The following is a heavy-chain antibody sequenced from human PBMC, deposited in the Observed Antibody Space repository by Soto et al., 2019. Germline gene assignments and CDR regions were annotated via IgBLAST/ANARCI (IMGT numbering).Heavy chain of an antibody. Sequence: QMQLVQSGAEVKKTGSSVTVSCKALGNTFSYRYLHWVRQAPGQALEWMGWITPFSGDVHYAQKFQERVTLTRDRSVNTGYMRMTSLRAKDTAIYFCASGGAGSGPFTWELPDHWGQGTLVTVSS. CDR2: ITPFSGDV. CDR1: GNTFSYRY. CDR3: ASGGAGSGPFTWELPDH. D-gene: IGHD1-26*01. J-gene: IGHJ4*02. V-gene: IGHV1-45*02.